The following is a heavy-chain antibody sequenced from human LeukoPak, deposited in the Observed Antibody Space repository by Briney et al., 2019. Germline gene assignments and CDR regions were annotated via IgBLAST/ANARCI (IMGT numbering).Heavy chain of an antibody. V-gene: IGHV4-38-2*02. CDR3: ARDDFCSSTSCYPMWFDP. CDR1: GYSISSGYY. J-gene: IGHJ5*02. D-gene: IGHD2-2*01. CDR2: IYHSGST. Sequence: SETLSLTRTVSGYSISSGYYWGWIRQPPGKGLEWIGSIYHSGSTYYNPSLKSRVTISVDPSKNQFSLKLSSVTAADTAVYYCARDDFCSSTSCYPMWFDPWGQGTLVTVSS.